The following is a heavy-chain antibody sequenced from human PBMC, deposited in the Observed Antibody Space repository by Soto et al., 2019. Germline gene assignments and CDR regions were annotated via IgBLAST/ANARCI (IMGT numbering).Heavy chain of an antibody. V-gene: IGHV4-31*03. CDR2: IYDSGST. Sequence: QVQRQESGPGLVKPSQTLSLTCTVSGGSVSGGDFYWNWIRQHPGKSLEYIGYIYDSGSTYYNPSLKSRITLSGDPSKNQFSLKLNSVAAADTAIYYCARSTLTNQNVYWYFDLWGRGTLVTVSS. CDR1: GGSVSGGDFY. CDR3: ARSTLTNQNVYWYFDL. J-gene: IGHJ2*01. D-gene: IGHD4-17*01.